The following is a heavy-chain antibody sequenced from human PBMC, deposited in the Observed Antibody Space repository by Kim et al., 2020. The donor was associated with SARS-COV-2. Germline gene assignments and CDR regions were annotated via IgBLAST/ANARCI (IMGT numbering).Heavy chain of an antibody. D-gene: IGHD6-19*01. Sequence: NYNPSLTSLVTISVDTSKNQFSLKLSSVTAADTAVYYCAREGAEVAGLDYWGQGTLVTVSS. CDR3: AREGAEVAGLDY. J-gene: IGHJ4*02. V-gene: IGHV4-61*02.